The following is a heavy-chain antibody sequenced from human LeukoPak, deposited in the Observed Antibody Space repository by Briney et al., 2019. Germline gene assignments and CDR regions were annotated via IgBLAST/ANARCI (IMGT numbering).Heavy chain of an antibody. J-gene: IGHJ3*02. CDR1: GYTFTSYD. V-gene: IGHV1-46*01. D-gene: IGHD6-13*01. Sequence: ASVKVSCKASGYTFTSYDINWVRQATGQGLEWMGIINPSGGSTSYAQKFQGRVTMTRDTSTSTVYMELSSLRSEDTAVYYCAGSYSSSWGRDDAFDIWGQGTMVTVSS. CDR2: INPSGGST. CDR3: AGSYSSSWGRDDAFDI.